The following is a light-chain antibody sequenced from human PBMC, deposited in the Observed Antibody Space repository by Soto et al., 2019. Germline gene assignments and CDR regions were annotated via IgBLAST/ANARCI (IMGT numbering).Light chain of an antibody. V-gene: IGKV3-20*01. CDR2: GAS. Sequence: EIVLTQSPGTLSLSPGERATLSCRASQSVSSSYLAWYQQKPGQAPRLLIYGASSRATGIPDRFSGSGSGTDFTLTINRLEPEDFAVYYCQQYGSSPTFGPGTKVDIK. CDR3: QQYGSSPT. J-gene: IGKJ3*01. CDR1: QSVSSSY.